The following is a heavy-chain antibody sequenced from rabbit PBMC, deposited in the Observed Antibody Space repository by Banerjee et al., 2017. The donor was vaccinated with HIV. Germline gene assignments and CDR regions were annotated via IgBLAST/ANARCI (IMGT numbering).Heavy chain of an antibody. CDR3: ARDLAGVVGWNFGL. D-gene: IGHD4-1*01. J-gene: IGHJ4*01. CDR2: IYAGSSGST. V-gene: IGHV1S45*01. CDR1: GLDFSSSYW. Sequence: QEQLEESGGDLVMPEGSLTLTCKASGLDFSSSYWIYWVRQAPGKGLEWIACIYAGSSGSTYYASWAKGRFTISKTSSTTVTLQITSLTAADTATYFCARDLAGVVGWNFGLWGPGTLVTVS.